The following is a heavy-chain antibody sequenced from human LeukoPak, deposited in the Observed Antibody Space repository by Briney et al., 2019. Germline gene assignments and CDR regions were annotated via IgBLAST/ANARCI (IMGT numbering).Heavy chain of an antibody. Sequence: GGSLRLSCAASGFSFTNAWMNWVRQAPGKGLEWVGRIKSKTDGGAIHYAAPVRGRFSISRDASINTVYLQMDSLKADDTAVYYCLTRLRSTIGVDYWGQGTLVTVSS. CDR3: LTRLRSTIGVDY. CDR2: IKSKTDGGAI. D-gene: IGHD5/OR15-5a*01. J-gene: IGHJ4*01. CDR1: GFSFTNAW. V-gene: IGHV3-15*01.